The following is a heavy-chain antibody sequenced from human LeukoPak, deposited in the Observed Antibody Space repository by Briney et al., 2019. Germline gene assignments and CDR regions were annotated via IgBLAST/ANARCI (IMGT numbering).Heavy chain of an antibody. Sequence: PGGSPRLSCAASGFTFSSYAMSWVRQAPGKGLEWVSAISGSGGSTYYADSVKGRFTISRDNSKNTLYLQMNSLRAEDTAVYYCAKDRVTYYYDSSGYPDYWGQGTLVTVSS. D-gene: IGHD3-22*01. J-gene: IGHJ4*02. V-gene: IGHV3-23*01. CDR1: GFTFSSYA. CDR2: ISGSGGST. CDR3: AKDRVTYYYDSSGYPDY.